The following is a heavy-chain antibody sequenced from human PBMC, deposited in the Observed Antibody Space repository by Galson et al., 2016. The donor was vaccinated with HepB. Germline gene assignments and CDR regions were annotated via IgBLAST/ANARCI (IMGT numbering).Heavy chain of an antibody. V-gene: IGHV3-48*01. CDR2: ISGTGSRI. J-gene: IGHJ1*01. CDR3: ARDLTPRGCSYSF. Sequence: SLRLSCAVSGFNFNDFSMNWIRQAPGKGLEWLSYISGTGSRILYADSVQGRISISKDKAKLSLYLQMSSLRVEDTAVYYYARDLTPRGCSYSFWGQGTLVAVSS. CDR1: GFNFNDFS. D-gene: IGHD2-21*01.